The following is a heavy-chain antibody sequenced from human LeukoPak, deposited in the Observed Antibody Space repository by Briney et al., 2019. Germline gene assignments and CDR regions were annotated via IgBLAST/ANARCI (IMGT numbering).Heavy chain of an antibody. CDR1: GGSFSGYY. V-gene: IGHV4-34*01. J-gene: IGHJ6*04. D-gene: IGHD6-13*01. Sequence: PSETLSLTCAVYGGSFSGYYWSWIRQPPGKGLEWIGEINHSGSTNYNPSLKSRVTISVDTSKNQFSLRLSSVTAADTAVYYCARTMGDSSSWSLVDVWGKGTTVTVSS. CDR2: INHSGST. CDR3: ARTMGDSSSWSLVDV.